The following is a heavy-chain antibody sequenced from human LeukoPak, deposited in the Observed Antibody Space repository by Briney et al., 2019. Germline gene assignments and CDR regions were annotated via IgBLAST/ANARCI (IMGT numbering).Heavy chain of an antibody. CDR1: GFTFRSFA. V-gene: IGHV3-64*01. D-gene: IGHD1-26*01. Sequence: GGSLRLSCAASGFTFRSFAMHWVRQAPGKGLEYVSGISSDGGNTLYASSVQGRFTISRDNSENTLFLQMGSLRGDDMAVYYCATIGLPWGQGTLVTVSS. J-gene: IGHJ4*02. CDR2: ISSDGGNT. CDR3: ATIGLP.